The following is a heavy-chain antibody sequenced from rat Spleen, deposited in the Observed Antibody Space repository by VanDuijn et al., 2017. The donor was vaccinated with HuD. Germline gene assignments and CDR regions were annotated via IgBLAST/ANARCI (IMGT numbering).Heavy chain of an antibody. CDR3: ARHGVNYGAYNWFAY. D-gene: IGHD1-11*01. Sequence: EVQLVESGGGLVQPGRSLKLSCVASGFTFSSYWMYWIRQAPGEGLEWISSISPDGGSTYYPDSVKGRFTISRDNAKSTLYLQMDSLRSEDTATYYCARHGVNYGAYNWFAYWGQGTLVTVSS. J-gene: IGHJ3*01. CDR1: GFTFSSYW. V-gene: IGHV5-58*01. CDR2: ISPDGGST.